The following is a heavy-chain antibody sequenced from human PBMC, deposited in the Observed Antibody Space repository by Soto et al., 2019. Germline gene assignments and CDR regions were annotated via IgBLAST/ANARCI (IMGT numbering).Heavy chain of an antibody. CDR3: ARSYDIVVVPAARSWGIAAAGTGFFDY. J-gene: IGHJ4*02. D-gene: IGHD2-2*01. V-gene: IGHV1-46*01. Sequence: ASVNVSCKASGYTFTSYYMHWVRQAPGQGLEWMGIINPSGGSTSYAQKFQGRVTMTRDTSTSTVYMELSSLRSEDTAVYYCARSYDIVVVPAARSWGIAAAGTGFFDYWGQGTLVTVSS. CDR1: GYTFTSYY. CDR2: INPSGGST.